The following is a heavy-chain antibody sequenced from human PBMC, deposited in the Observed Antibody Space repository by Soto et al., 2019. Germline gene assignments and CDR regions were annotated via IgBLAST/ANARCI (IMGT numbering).Heavy chain of an antibody. V-gene: IGHV6-1*01. J-gene: IGHJ4*02. CDR1: GDSVSSNSAA. CDR2: TYYRSKWHN. Sequence: SQTLSLTCAISGDSVSSNSAAWNWIRQSPSRGLEWLGRTYYRSKWHNDYAISVKSRIAIRPDTSKNQFSLQLNSVTPEDTAVYLRAGQQRCLDFWGQGTLGTVSS. CDR3: AGQQRCLDF. D-gene: IGHD6-13*01.